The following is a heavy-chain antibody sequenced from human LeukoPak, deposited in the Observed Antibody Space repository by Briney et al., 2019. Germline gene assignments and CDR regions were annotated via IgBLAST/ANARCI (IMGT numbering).Heavy chain of an antibody. CDR2: IRRKTDGETT. V-gene: IGHV3-15*01. Sequence: GGSLRLSCAASGFTFSNVWMSWVRQVPGKGLEWVGRIRRKTDGETTDHAAPVKGRFTISRDDSKNTLYLQMNSLKTEDTDVYYCVTDLVIKGYFDYWGQGALVTVSS. CDR3: VTDLVIKGYFDY. J-gene: IGHJ4*02. CDR1: GFTFSNVW. D-gene: IGHD2-21*01.